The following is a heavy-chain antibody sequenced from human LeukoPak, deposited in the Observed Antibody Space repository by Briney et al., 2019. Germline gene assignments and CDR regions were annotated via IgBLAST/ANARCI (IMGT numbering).Heavy chain of an antibody. Sequence: GGSLRLSCAASGFTFSSSGMHWVRQAPGKGLEWVAFIQNDGSNKKYADSVKGRFTISRDNSKNTLYLQMNSLRAEDTAVYYCARDWGTSSLYLVNWGQGTLVIVSS. J-gene: IGHJ4*02. CDR2: IQNDGSNK. D-gene: IGHD6-6*01. V-gene: IGHV3-30*02. CDR1: GFTFSSSG. CDR3: ARDWGTSSLYLVN.